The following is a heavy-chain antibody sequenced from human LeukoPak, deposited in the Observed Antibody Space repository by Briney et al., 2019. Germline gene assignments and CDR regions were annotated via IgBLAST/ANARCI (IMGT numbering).Heavy chain of an antibody. CDR3: AREVVSSRNWFDP. D-gene: IGHD3-22*01. J-gene: IGHJ5*02. CDR1: GGSISSGDYY. Sequence: SQTLSLTCTVSGGSISSGDYYWSWIRQPPGKGLEWIGYIYYSGSTYYSPSLKSRVTISVDTSKNQFSLKLSSVTAADTALYYCAREVVSSRNWFDPWGQGTLVTVSS. V-gene: IGHV4-30-4*01. CDR2: IYYSGST.